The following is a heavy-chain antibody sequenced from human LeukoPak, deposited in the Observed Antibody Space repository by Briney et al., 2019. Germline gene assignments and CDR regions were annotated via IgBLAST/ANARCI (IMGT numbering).Heavy chain of an antibody. D-gene: IGHD6-13*01. CDR1: GFTFSSYS. J-gene: IGHJ5*02. CDR3: ARGLAAAGSDWFDP. CDR2: ISSSSSYI. Sequence: PGGSLRLSCAASGFTFSSYSMNWVRQAPGKGLEWVSSISSSSSYIYYADSVKGRFTISRDNAKNSLYLQMNSLRAEDTAVYYCARGLAAAGSDWFDPWGQGTLVTVSS. V-gene: IGHV3-21*01.